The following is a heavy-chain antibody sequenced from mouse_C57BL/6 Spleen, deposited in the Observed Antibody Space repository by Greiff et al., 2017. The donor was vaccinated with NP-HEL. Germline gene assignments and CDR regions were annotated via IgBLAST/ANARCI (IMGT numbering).Heavy chain of an antibody. D-gene: IGHD1-1*01. CDR1: GFSLTSYG. CDR2: IWSGGST. V-gene: IGHV2-2*01. J-gene: IGHJ3*01. Sequence: VQLVESGPGLVQPSQSLSITCTVSGFSLTSYGVHWVRQSPGKGLEWLGVIWSGGSTDYNAAFISRLSISKDNSKSQVFFKMNSLQADDTAIYYCARNRGDYGSSSAWFAYWGQGTLVTVSA. CDR3: ARNRGDYGSSSAWFAY.